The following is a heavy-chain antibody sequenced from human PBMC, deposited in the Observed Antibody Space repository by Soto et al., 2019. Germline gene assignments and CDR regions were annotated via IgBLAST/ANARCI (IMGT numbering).Heavy chain of an antibody. J-gene: IGHJ3*02. V-gene: IGHV3-30*03. D-gene: IGHD3-3*01. CDR2: ISYDGSNK. CDR3: SRESTIFDAFAI. CDR1: GFTFSSYG. Sequence: GGSLRLSCAASGFTFSSYGMHWVRQAPGKGLEWVAVISYDGSNKYYADSVKGRFTISRDNSKNTLYLQMNSLRAEDTAVYYCSRESTIFDAFAIWRRGTMVTVSS.